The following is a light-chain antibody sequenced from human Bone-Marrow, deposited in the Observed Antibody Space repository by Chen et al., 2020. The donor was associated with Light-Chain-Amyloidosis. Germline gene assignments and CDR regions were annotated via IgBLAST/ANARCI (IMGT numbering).Light chain of an antibody. CDR1: DLPTKY. CDR3: QSAESSGTYEVI. CDR2: RDT. V-gene: IGLV3-25*03. Sequence: SYELTQPPSVSVSPGQTARITCSGDDLPTKYAYWYQQKPGQAPVLVIHRDTERPSGISERFSGSSAGTTDTLTISGVQAEDEADSQCQSAESSGTYEVIFGGGTKLTVL. J-gene: IGLJ2*01.